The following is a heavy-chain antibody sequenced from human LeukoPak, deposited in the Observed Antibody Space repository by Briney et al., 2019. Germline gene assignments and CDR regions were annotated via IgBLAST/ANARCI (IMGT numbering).Heavy chain of an antibody. CDR3: ARGAAARLDDAFDI. V-gene: IGHV1-69*05. J-gene: IGHJ3*02. CDR1: GGTFSSYA. Sequence: ASVKVSCKASGGTFSSYAISWVRQAPGQGLEWMGGIIPIFGTANYAQKFQGRVTITTDESTSTAYMELSSLRSEDTAVYYCARGAAARLDDAFDIWGQGTMVTLSS. CDR2: IIPIFGTA. D-gene: IGHD6-13*01.